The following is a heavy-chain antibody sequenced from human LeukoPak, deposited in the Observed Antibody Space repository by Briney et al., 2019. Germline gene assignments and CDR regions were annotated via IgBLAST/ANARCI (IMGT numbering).Heavy chain of an antibody. CDR3: ARGLVITFGGVIAPDY. CDR1: GYSFTSYG. J-gene: IGHJ4*02. V-gene: IGHV1-18*01. D-gene: IGHD3-16*02. CDR2: TSAYNGNT. Sequence: GESLKISCKGSGYSFTSYGISWVRQAPGQGLEWMGWTSAYNGNTNYAQKLQGRVTMTTDTSTSTAYMELRSLRSDDTAVYYCARGLVITFGGVIAPDYWGQGTLVTVSS.